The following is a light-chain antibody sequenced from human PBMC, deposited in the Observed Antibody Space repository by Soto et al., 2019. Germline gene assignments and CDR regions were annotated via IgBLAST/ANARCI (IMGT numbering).Light chain of an antibody. Sequence: IQMTQSPSSLSASVGDRVTITCRASQAIRDDLAWYQQKPGKAPNLLIYAASTLQSGVPSRFSASGSGTDFTLTISSLQPEDFATYYCLQDYNYPRTFGQGTKVEIK. V-gene: IGKV1-6*01. CDR2: AAS. J-gene: IGKJ1*01. CDR1: QAIRDD. CDR3: LQDYNYPRT.